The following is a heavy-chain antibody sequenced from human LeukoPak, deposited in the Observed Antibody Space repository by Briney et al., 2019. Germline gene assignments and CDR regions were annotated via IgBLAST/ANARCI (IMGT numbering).Heavy chain of an antibody. CDR3: ARGLPRFGELRDGDY. Sequence: GGSLRLSCAAPGFTFSSYSMNWVRQAPGKGLEWVSYISISSSAIYYADSVKGRFTISRDNAKNSLYLQMNSLRVEDTAVYYCARGLPRFGELRDGDYWGQGTLVTVSS. D-gene: IGHD3-10*01. CDR1: GFTFSSYS. J-gene: IGHJ4*02. CDR2: ISISSSAI. V-gene: IGHV3-48*04.